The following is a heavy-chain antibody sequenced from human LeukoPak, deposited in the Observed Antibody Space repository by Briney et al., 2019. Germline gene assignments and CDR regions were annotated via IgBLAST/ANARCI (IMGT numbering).Heavy chain of an antibody. Sequence: PGESLRLSCVVSGFTFSSHGMSWVRQTPGTGLQWVSSISSSGGETFYADSVKGRFTISRDNAKNTLYLQMNSLRAEDTAVYYCARGLLHSEGYYYYGMDVWGQGTTVTVSS. CDR3: ARGLLHSEGYYYYGMDV. J-gene: IGHJ6*02. CDR2: ISSSGGET. CDR1: GFTFSSHG. V-gene: IGHV3-21*01. D-gene: IGHD1-26*01.